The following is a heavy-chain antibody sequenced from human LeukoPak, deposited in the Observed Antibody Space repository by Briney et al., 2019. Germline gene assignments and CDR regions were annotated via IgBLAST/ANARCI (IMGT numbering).Heavy chain of an antibody. CDR2: ISWDGGST. D-gene: IGHD3-10*01. J-gene: IGHJ6*03. Sequence: GGSLRLSCAASGFTFDDYAMHWVRQAPGKGLEWVSLISWDGGSTYYADSVKGRFTISRDNSKNSLYLQMNSLRTEDTALYYCAKGPSGGSGYYYYYYYMDVWGKGTTVTVSS. CDR1: GFTFDDYA. V-gene: IGHV3-43*02. CDR3: AKGPSGGSGYYYYYYYMDV.